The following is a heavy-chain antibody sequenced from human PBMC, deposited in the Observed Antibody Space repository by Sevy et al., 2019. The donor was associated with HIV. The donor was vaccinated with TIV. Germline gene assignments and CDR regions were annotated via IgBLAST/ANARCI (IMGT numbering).Heavy chain of an antibody. D-gene: IGHD3-22*01. CDR2: FDPEDSER. CDR1: GHTLTDLS. J-gene: IGHJ4*02. V-gene: IGHV1-24*01. Sequence: ASVKVSCKASGHTLTDLSMHWVRQAPGKGFEWIGRFDPEDSERIYAQKFQGRVTMTEDTSTDTAYMELSSLRSEDTAVYYCSATREYYSDSYGYFDYWGQGTLVTVSS. CDR3: SATREYYSDSYGYFDY.